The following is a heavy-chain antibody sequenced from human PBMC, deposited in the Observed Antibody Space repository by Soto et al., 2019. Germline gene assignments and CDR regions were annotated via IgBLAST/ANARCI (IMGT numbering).Heavy chain of an antibody. CDR2: KSYDGSNT. Sequence: GGSLRLSCAASGFTFSTYVMNWVRQAPGKGLEWLAVKSYDGSNTYNTDSVKGRFTISRDNSKNTLYLQMSSLRPEDTAVYYCVKGEYYYDGSAYYPFDYWGQGRMVTVSS. CDR1: GFTFSTYV. J-gene: IGHJ4*02. D-gene: IGHD3-22*01. V-gene: IGHV3-30*14. CDR3: VKGEYYYDGSAYYPFDY.